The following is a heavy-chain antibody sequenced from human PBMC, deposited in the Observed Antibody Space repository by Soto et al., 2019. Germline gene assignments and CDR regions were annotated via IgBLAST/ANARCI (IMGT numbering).Heavy chain of an antibody. CDR2: IYTSGST. D-gene: IGHD2-2*01. Sequence: SETLSLTCTVSGGSISSYYWSWIRQPAGKGLEWIGRIYTSGSTNYNPSLKSRVTMSVDTSKNQFSLKLSSVTAADTAVYYCARDRKGGVPAPPDWFDPWGQGTLVTVSS. V-gene: IGHV4-4*07. CDR3: ARDRKGGVPAPPDWFDP. J-gene: IGHJ5*02. CDR1: GGSISSYY.